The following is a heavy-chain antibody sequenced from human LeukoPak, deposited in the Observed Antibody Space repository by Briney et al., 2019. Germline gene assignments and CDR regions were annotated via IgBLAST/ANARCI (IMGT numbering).Heavy chain of an antibody. V-gene: IGHV4-30-2*01. CDR2: VYQSGST. CDR3: ARGYSGYVFDY. J-gene: IGHJ4*02. CDR1: GGSISSGGYF. Sequence: SETLSLTCAVSGGSISSGGYFWSWIRQPPGKGLEWVGYVYQSGSTYYNPSLKSRVTISVDRSKNQFSLKLSSVTAADTAVYYCARGYSGYVFDYWGQGSLVTVSS. D-gene: IGHD5-12*01.